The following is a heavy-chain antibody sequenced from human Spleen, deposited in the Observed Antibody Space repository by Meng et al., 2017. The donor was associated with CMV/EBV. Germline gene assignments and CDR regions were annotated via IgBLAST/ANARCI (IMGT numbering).Heavy chain of an antibody. J-gene: IGHJ5*02. CDR3: ARDAARISGFWSGLNWFDP. D-gene: IGHD3-3*01. Sequence: GESLKISCAASGFTFSSYSMNWVRQAPGKGLEWVSSISSSSSYIYYADSVKGRFTISRDNAKNSLYLQMNSLRAEDTAVYYCARDAARISGFWSGLNWFDPWGQGTLVTVSS. CDR2: ISSSSSYI. CDR1: GFTFSSYS. V-gene: IGHV3-21*01.